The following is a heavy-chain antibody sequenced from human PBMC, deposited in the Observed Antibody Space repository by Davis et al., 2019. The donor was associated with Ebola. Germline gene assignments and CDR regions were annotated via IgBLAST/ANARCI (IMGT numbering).Heavy chain of an antibody. CDR3: ARGDWFDP. Sequence: SETLSLTCTVSGGSISSSSYYWGWIRQPPGKGLEWIGSIYYSGSTYYNPSLKSRVTISVDTSKNQFSLKLSSVTAADTAVYYCARGDWFDPWGQGTLVTVSS. V-gene: IGHV4-39*07. CDR1: GGSISSSSYY. J-gene: IGHJ5*02. CDR2: IYYSGST.